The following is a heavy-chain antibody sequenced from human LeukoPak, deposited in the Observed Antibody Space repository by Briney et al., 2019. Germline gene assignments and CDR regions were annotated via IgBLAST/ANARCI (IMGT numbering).Heavy chain of an antibody. Sequence: SQTLSLTCAISGDSVSSNSAAWSWIRQSPSRGLEWLGRTYYRSKWYNDYAVSAKSRITINPDTSKNQFSLQLNSVTPEDTAMYYCARGVIIAAAGTYYYYTDVWGKGTTVTVSS. CDR1: GDSVSSNSAA. J-gene: IGHJ6*03. CDR3: ARGVIIAAAGTYYYYTDV. D-gene: IGHD6-13*01. CDR2: TYYRSKWYN. V-gene: IGHV6-1*01.